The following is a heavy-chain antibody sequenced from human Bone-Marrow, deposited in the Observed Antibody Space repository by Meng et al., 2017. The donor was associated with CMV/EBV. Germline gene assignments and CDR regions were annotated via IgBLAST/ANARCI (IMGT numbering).Heavy chain of an antibody. CDR1: GYTFNSND. D-gene: IGHD1-26*01. CDR2: ISAYNGNT. CDR3: ARVGSYSGSYPYFDY. V-gene: IGHV1-18*01. J-gene: IGHJ4*02. Sequence: ASVKVSCKASGYTFNSNDINWVRQAPGQGLEWMGWISAYNGNTNYAQKLQGRVTMTTDTSTSTAYMELRSLRSDDTAVYYCARVGSYSGSYPYFDYWGQGTLVTVSS.